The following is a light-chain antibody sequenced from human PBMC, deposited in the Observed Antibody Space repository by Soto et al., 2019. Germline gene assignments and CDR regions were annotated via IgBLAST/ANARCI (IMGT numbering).Light chain of an antibody. CDR2: GND. Sequence: QSVLTQPPSASGTPGQRVTISCSGSSSNIGSNTVNWYQQFPGTAPKLLIYGNDQRPSGAPDRFSGSKSGTSASLAISGLQSEDEADYYCVLYMRSGISVFGGGTKLTVL. CDR3: VLYMRSGISV. J-gene: IGLJ2*01. V-gene: IGLV1-44*01. CDR1: SSNIGSNT.